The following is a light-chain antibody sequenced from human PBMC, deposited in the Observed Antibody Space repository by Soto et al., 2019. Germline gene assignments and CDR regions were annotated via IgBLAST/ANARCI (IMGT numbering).Light chain of an antibody. J-gene: IGLJ2*01. Sequence: SALTQPSSLSGAPGQSITISRPWNSSDVGGYNYVSWYQQHPGKAPKLMIYDVSNRPSGVSNRFSGSKSGNTASLTISGLQAEDEADYYCSSYTSSSTLVVFGGGTKVTVL. CDR3: SSYTSSSTLVV. V-gene: IGLV2-14*01. CDR2: DVS. CDR1: SSDVGGYNY.